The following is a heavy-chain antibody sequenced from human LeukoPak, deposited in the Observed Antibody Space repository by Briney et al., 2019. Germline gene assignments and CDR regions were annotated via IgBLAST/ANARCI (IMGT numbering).Heavy chain of an antibody. Sequence: GGSLRLSCAASGFTFSSYSMNWVRQAPGKGLEWVSSISSSSSYIYYADSVKGRFTISRDNAKNSLYLQMNSLRVEDTAVYYCARDGGYNYGNKIYYYYMDVWGKGTTVTVSS. CDR2: ISSSSSYI. V-gene: IGHV3-21*01. CDR1: GFTFSSYS. D-gene: IGHD5-18*01. CDR3: ARDGGYNYGNKIYYYYMDV. J-gene: IGHJ6*03.